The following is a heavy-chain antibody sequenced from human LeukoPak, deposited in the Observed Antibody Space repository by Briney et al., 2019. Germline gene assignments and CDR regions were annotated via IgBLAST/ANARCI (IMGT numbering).Heavy chain of an antibody. J-gene: IGHJ4*02. D-gene: IGHD2-21*01. V-gene: IGHV4-39*01. CDR2: IYYSGNT. CDR1: GGSISSSSYY. CDR3: ARMSDCGGDCYSVGIDY. Sequence: SETLSLTCTVSGGSISSSSYYWGWIRQPPGKGLEWIGSIYYSGNTYYNPSLKSRVTISVDTSKNQFSLKLSSVTAADTAVYYCARMSDCGGDCYSVGIDYWGQGTLVTVSS.